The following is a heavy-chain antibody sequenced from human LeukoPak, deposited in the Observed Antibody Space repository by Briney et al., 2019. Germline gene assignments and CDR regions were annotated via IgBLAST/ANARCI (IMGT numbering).Heavy chain of an antibody. D-gene: IGHD5-18*01. J-gene: IGHJ4*02. V-gene: IGHV4-34*01. CDR1: VGSLSGSY. Sequence: SETLSLTGAVYVGSLSGSYWSWIRKPPGKGLEWIGEINHSGSTNYNPSLKSRVTISVDTSKNQFSLKLSSVTAADTAVYYCASAYSYGLFDYWGQGTLVTVSS. CDR3: ASAYSYGLFDY. CDR2: INHSGST.